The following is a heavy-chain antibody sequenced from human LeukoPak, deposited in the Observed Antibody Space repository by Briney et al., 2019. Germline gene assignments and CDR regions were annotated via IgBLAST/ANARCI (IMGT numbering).Heavy chain of an antibody. J-gene: IGHJ6*02. V-gene: IGHV4-31*03. CDR3: ARDQTYGSGSYYNRYYGVDV. CDR1: GGSISSGGYY. D-gene: IGHD3-10*01. Sequence: SETLSLTCTVSGGSISSGGYYWSWIRQHPGKGLEWIGYIYYSGSTYYNPSLKSRVTISVDTSKNQFSLKLSSVTAADTAVYYCARDQTYGSGSYYNRYYGVDVWGQGTTVTVSS. CDR2: IYYSGST.